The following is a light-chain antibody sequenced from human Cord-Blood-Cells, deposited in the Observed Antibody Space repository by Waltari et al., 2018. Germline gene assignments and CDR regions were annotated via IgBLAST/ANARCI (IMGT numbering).Light chain of an antibody. CDR2: DVS. Sequence: QSALTQPHSVSGSPGQSVTISCTGTSSDVGGYNYASWYQQHPGKAPKLMIYDVSKRPSGVPDRFSGSKSGNTASLTISGLQAEDEADYYCCSYAGSYTYVFGTGTKVTVL. V-gene: IGLV2-11*01. CDR3: CSYAGSYTYV. CDR1: SSDVGGYNY. J-gene: IGLJ1*01.